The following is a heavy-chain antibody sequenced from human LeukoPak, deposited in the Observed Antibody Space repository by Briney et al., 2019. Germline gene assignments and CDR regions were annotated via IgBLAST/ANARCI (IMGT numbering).Heavy chain of an antibody. CDR2: IYSGGST. CDR3: ARDYYGSGSYYFDY. D-gene: IGHD3-10*01. J-gene: IGHJ4*02. CDR1: GFTVSSNY. V-gene: IGHV3-66*01. Sequence: GGSLRLSCAASGFTVSSNYMSWLRQAPGKGLEWVSVIYSGGSTYYADSVKGRFTISRDNSKNTLYLQMNSLRAEDTAVYYCARDYYGSGSYYFDYWGQGTLVTVSS.